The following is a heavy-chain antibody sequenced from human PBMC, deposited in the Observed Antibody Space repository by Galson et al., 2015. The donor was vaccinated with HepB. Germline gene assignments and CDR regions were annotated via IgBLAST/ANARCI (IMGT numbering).Heavy chain of an antibody. D-gene: IGHD2-2*01. CDR3: ARDCLWRYQLPNRFDY. Sequence: SLRLSCAASGFTFSSYWMSWVRQAPGKGLEWVANIKQDGSEKYYVDSVKGRFTISRDNAKNSLYLQMNSLRAEDTAVYYCARDCLWRYQLPNRFDYWGQGTLVTVSS. CDR1: GFTFSSYW. V-gene: IGHV3-7*03. J-gene: IGHJ4*02. CDR2: IKQDGSEK.